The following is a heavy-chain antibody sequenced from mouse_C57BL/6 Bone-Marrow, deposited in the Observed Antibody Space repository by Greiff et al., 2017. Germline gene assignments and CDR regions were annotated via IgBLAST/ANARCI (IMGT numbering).Heavy chain of an antibody. Sequence: VQGVESGAELVKPGASVKISCKASGYAFSSYWMNWVKQRPGKGLEWIGQIYPGDGDTNYNGKFKGKATLTADKSSSTAYMQLSSLTSEDSAVYFCARCPSTVVATEAMDYWGQGTSVTVSS. D-gene: IGHD1-1*01. CDR2: IYPGDGDT. CDR3: ARCPSTVVATEAMDY. V-gene: IGHV1-80*01. J-gene: IGHJ4*01. CDR1: GYAFSSYW.